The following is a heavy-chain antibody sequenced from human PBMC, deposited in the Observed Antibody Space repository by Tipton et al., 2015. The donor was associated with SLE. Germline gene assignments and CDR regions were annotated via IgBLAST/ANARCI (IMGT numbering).Heavy chain of an antibody. Sequence: QVQLVQSGAEVKKPGASVKVSCKASGYTFTGYYMHWVRQAPGQGLEWMGWINPNSGGTNYAQKFQGRVTMTRDTSISTAYMELSRLRSDDTAVYYCARDLRSGLWVSTEYFQHWGQGILVTVSS. V-gene: IGHV1-2*02. CDR1: GYTFTGYY. CDR3: ARDLRSGLWVSTEYFQH. J-gene: IGHJ1*01. CDR2: INPNSGGT. D-gene: IGHD3-10*01.